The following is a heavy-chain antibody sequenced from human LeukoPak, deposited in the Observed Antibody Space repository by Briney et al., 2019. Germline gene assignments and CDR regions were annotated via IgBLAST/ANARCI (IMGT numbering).Heavy chain of an antibody. CDR1: GYTFITYG. V-gene: IGHV1-18*01. D-gene: IGHD3-22*01. CDR3: ARGYYDSSGYYPPRH. Sequence: ASVKVSCEASGYTFITYGITWVRQAPGQGLEWMGWISGYNGNKKYAQKFQGRVTMTTDTSTSTAYMEMRSLRSDDTAVYYCARGYYDSSGYYPPRHWGQGTLVTVSS. CDR2: ISGYNGNK. J-gene: IGHJ1*01.